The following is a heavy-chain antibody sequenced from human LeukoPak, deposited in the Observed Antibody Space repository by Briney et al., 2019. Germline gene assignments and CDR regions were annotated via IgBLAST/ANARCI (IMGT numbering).Heavy chain of an antibody. CDR3: APGPYSSSWVPFDY. Sequence: ASVKVSCKASGYTFTGYYMHWVRQAPGQGLEWMGWINPNSGGTHYAQKFQGRVTMTRDTSINTAYMERSRLRSDDTAVYYCAPGPYSSSWVPFDYWGQGSLVTVSS. J-gene: IGHJ4*02. V-gene: IGHV1-2*02. CDR2: INPNSGGT. D-gene: IGHD6-13*01. CDR1: GYTFTGYY.